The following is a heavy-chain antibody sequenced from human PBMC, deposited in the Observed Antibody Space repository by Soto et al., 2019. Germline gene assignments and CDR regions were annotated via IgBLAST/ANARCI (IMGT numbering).Heavy chain of an antibody. CDR3: ARDKYYDSPYYFDY. CDR1: GGSISSGDYY. J-gene: IGHJ4*02. D-gene: IGHD3-22*01. Sequence: PSETLSLTCTVSGGSISSGDYYWRWIRQPPGKGLEWIGYIYYSGSTYYNPSLKSRVTISVDTSKNQFSLKLSSVTAADTAVYYCARDKYYDSPYYFDYWGQGTLVTVSS. V-gene: IGHV4-30-4*01. CDR2: IYYSGST.